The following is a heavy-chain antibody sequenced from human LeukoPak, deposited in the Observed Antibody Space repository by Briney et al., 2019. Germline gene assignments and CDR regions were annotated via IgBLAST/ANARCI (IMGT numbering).Heavy chain of an antibody. CDR3: ARVFSRASFMVRGRDLGFDY. D-gene: IGHD3-10*01. CDR2: ISSGGNT. CDR1: GFTVSSNS. Sequence: PGGSLRLSCKVSGFTVSSNSWSWVRQAPGKGLEWVSFISSGGNTDHSDSVKGRFTISRDNSKNTLYLQMNSLRAEDTAVYYCARVFSRASFMVRGRDLGFDYWGQGTLVTVSS. J-gene: IGHJ4*02. V-gene: IGHV3-53*01.